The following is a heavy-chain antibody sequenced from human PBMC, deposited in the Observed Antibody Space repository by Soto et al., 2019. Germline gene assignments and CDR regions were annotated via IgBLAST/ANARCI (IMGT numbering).Heavy chain of an antibody. Sequence: GGSLRLSCAASGFTFSSYSMNWVRQAPGKGLEWVSSISSSSSYIYYADSVKGRFTISRDNAKNSLYLQMNSLRAEDTAVYYCARDRVLAVAGGESYWGPGTLVTVSS. J-gene: IGHJ4*02. CDR1: GFTFSSYS. CDR3: ARDRVLAVAGGESY. CDR2: ISSSSSYI. V-gene: IGHV3-21*01. D-gene: IGHD6-19*01.